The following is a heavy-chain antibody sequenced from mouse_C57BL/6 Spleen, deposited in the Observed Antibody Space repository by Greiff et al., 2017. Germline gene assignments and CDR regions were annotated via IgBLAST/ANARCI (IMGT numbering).Heavy chain of an antibody. CDR3: ARGGGNYDFDY. D-gene: IGHD2-1*01. CDR1: GYAFSSSW. J-gene: IGHJ2*01. V-gene: IGHV1-82*01. CDR2: SYPGDGDT. Sequence: VHLVESGPELVKPGASVKISCKASGYAFSSSWMNWVKQRPGKGLEWIGRSYPGDGDTNYNGKFKGKATLTADKSSSTAYMQLSSLTSEDSAVYFCARGGGNYDFDYWGQGTTLTVSS.